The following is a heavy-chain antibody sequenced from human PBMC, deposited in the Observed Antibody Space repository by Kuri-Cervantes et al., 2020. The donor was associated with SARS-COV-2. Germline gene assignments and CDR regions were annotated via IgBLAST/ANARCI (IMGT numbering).Heavy chain of an antibody. J-gene: IGHJ5*02. CDR2: IYTSGST. Sequence: SETLSLTCTVSGGSISSYYWSWIRQPARKGLEWIGRIYTSGSTNYNPSLKSRVTMSVDTSKNQFSLRLSSVTAADTAVYYCAREETDIVVVPAAMNWFDPWGQGTLVTVSS. CDR3: AREETDIVVVPAAMNWFDP. V-gene: IGHV4-4*07. CDR1: GGSISSYY. D-gene: IGHD2-2*01.